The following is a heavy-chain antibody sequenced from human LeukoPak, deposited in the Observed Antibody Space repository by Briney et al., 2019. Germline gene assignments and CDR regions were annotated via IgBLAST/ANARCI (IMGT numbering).Heavy chain of an antibody. CDR3: ASPFYSSDWYFDY. J-gene: IGHJ4*02. Sequence: ASVKVSCKASGYIFTSYYMHWVRQAPGQGLEWMGRINPNSGGTNYAQHFQGRVTMTRDTSISTAYMELSRLRSDDTAVYYCASPFYSSDWYFDYWGQGTLVTVSS. CDR1: GYIFTSYY. D-gene: IGHD6-19*01. V-gene: IGHV1-2*06. CDR2: INPNSGGT.